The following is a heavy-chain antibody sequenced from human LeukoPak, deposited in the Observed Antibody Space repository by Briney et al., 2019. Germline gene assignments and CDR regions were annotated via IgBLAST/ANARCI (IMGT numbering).Heavy chain of an antibody. CDR1: GFTFSSYS. CDR3: AREGYYXSSGYYET. D-gene: IGHD3-22*01. V-gene: IGHV3-21*01. J-gene: IGHJ5*02. CDR2: ISSSSSYI. Sequence: GGSLRLSCAASGFTFSSYSMNWVRQAPGKGLEWVSSISSSSSYIYYADSVKGRFTISRDNAKNSLSLQMNNLRVEDTAVYYCAREGYYXSSGYYETWGQGTLVTVSS.